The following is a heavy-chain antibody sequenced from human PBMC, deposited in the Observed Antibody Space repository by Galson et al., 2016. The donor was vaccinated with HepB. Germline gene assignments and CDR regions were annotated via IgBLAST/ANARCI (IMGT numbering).Heavy chain of an antibody. V-gene: IGHV3-23*01. J-gene: IGHJ4*02. D-gene: IGHD2-15*01. CDR1: GFTFSTYA. Sequence: PLRLSCAASGFTFSTYAMSWVRQAPGKGLEWASGISGSGGNTYYADSVKGRFTISRDNSKKTLYLQMNGLRAEDTAVYFCAKARSVHLLLFDSWGQGNLVTVSS. CDR3: AKARSVHLLLFDS. CDR2: ISGSGGNT.